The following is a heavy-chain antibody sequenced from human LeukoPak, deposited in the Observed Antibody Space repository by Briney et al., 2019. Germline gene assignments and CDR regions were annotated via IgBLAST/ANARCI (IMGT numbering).Heavy chain of an antibody. Sequence: GGSLRLSCAASGFTFSSYSMNWVRQAPGKGLEWVSSISSSSSYIYCADSVKGRFTISRDNAKNSLYLQMNSLRAEDTAVYYCARGNLGTYYDILTGYYIRSYFDYWGQGTLVTVSS. CDR2: ISSSSSYI. CDR3: ARGNLGTYYDILTGYYIRSYFDY. D-gene: IGHD3-9*01. V-gene: IGHV3-21*01. J-gene: IGHJ4*02. CDR1: GFTFSSYS.